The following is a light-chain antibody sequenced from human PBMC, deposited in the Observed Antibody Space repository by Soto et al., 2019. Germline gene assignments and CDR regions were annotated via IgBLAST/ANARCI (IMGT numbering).Light chain of an antibody. CDR2: FVS. CDR3: MQALLTRT. J-gene: IGKJ1*01. CDR1: QSLLHSNGYNY. V-gene: IGKV2-28*01. Sequence: DIVMTQSPLSLPVTPGEPASISCRSSQSLLHSNGYNYLDWYLQKPGQSPQLLIYFVSNRASGVPDRFSGSGSGTDFTLKISRVEPEDVGVYYCMQALLTRTFGQGTKVEIK.